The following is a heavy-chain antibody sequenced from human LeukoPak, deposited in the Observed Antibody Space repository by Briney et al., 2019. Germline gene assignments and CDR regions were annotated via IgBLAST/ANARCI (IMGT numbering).Heavy chain of an antibody. CDR3: ARVRFGELAFDY. D-gene: IGHD3-10*01. CDR2: FNPSSGGA. J-gene: IGHJ4*02. Sequence: GTSVKVSYTPSGYTFTDYYINWVGQAPGHRREGMGGFNPSSGGANDAQKFQGRVTITRDTSISAAYMELRRRRTDVAAVYYCARVRFGELAFDYWGQGTLVTVSS. V-gene: IGHV1-2*02. CDR1: GYTFTDYY.